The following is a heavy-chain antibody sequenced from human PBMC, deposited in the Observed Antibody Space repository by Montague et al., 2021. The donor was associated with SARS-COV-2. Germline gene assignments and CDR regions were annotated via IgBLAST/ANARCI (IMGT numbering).Heavy chain of an antibody. J-gene: IGHJ6*02. D-gene: IGHD3-10*01. CDR1: GGSFSGYY. CDR2: INHSGSA. V-gene: IGHV4-34*01. Sequence: SETLSLTCAVYGGSFSGYYWSWIRQPPGKGLEWIGEINHSGSANYNPSLKSRVTISVDTSKNQFSLKLSSVTAVDTAVYYCARVRYYGSGTSLGMDVWGQGTTVTVSS. CDR3: ARVRYYGSGTSLGMDV.